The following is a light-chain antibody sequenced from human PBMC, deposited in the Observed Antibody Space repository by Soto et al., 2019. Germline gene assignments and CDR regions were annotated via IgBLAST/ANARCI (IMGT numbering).Light chain of an antibody. J-gene: IGKJ2*01. Sequence: EIVLTQSPGTLSLSPGERATLSCRASQSVSSSYLAWYQQKPGQAPRLLIYGASSRDTGIPDRFSGSGSGTDFTLTISRLEPEDFAVYSCQQYGSSAYLFGQGTKLEIK. CDR3: QQYGSSAYL. V-gene: IGKV3-20*01. CDR1: QSVSSSY. CDR2: GAS.